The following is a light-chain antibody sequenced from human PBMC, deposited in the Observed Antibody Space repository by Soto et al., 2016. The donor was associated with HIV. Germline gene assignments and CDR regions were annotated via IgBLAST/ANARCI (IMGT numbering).Light chain of an antibody. Sequence: DIQLTQSPSFLSASVGDRVTITCRASQGISTYLAWYQQRPGTAPKLLIYAASTLQNRVPSRFSGSGSGREFTLTISTLQPEDFATYYCQQISSSPFTFGPGTRVESK. V-gene: IGKV1-9*01. CDR2: AAS. CDR1: QGISTY. CDR3: QQISSSPFT. J-gene: IGKJ3*01.